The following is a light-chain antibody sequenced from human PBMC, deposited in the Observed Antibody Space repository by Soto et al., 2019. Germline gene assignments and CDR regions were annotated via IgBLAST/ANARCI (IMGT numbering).Light chain of an antibody. J-gene: IGKJ4*01. CDR3: QQRSNWPPLLT. Sequence: EIVLTQSPATLSLSPGERATLSCRASQSVSSYLAWYQQKPGQAPRLLIYDASNRATGIPARFSGSGSGTAFTLTISSLEPEDFEVYYCQQRSNWPPLLTFGGGTKVEIK. V-gene: IGKV3-11*01. CDR1: QSVSSY. CDR2: DAS.